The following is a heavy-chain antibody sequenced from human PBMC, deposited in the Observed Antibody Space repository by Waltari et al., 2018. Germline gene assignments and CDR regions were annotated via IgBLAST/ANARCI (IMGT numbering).Heavy chain of an antibody. CDR3: ARSGYSSGSVDY. V-gene: IGHV1-69*05. J-gene: IGHJ4*02. CDR1: GGTFSSYA. D-gene: IGHD6-19*01. Sequence: QVQLVQSGAEVKKPGSSVTVSCKASGGTFSSYANSWVRQAPGQGLEWMGGIIPIFGTANYAQKFQGRVTITTDESTSTAYMELSSLRSEDTAVYYCARSGYSSGSVDYWGQGTLVTVSS. CDR2: IIPIFGTA.